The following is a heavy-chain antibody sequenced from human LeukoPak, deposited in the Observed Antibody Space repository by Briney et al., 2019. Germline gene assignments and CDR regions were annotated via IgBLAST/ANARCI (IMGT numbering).Heavy chain of an antibody. CDR1: GFAFSSYA. CDR3: ARDGYSNYWYLNL. CDR2: ISGTGGRT. V-gene: IGHV3-23*01. D-gene: IGHD6-13*01. Sequence: GGSLRLSCAASGFAFSSYAMSWVRQAPGKGLEWDSSISGTGGRTYYADSVKGRFTISRDNSKNTLDLQMNSLRADDTAVYYCARDGYSNYWYLNLWGQGTLVTVSS. J-gene: IGHJ4*02.